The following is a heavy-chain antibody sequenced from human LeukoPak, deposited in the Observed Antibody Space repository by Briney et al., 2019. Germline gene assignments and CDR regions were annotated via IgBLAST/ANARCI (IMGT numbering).Heavy chain of an antibody. V-gene: IGHV3-53*04. CDR3: ARVSTGD. D-gene: IGHD1-1*01. Sequence: GGSLRLSCAASGLSVSSNYMSWVRQAPGKGLEWVSVIYSGGSRYYAGSVKGRFTISRHNSNNTLYLQMNSLRADDTAVYYCARVSTGDWGQGTLVTVSS. CDR2: IYSGGSR. CDR1: GLSVSSNY. J-gene: IGHJ4*02.